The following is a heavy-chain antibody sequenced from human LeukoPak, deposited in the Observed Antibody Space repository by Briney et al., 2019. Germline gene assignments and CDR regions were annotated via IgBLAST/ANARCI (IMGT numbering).Heavy chain of an antibody. D-gene: IGHD3-22*01. CDR1: GGSISSYY. CDR3: ARAAGVVVITPVYYFDY. Sequence: SETLSLTCTVPGGSISSYYWSWIRQPPGKGLEWIGYIYYSGSTNYNPSLKSRVTISVDTSKNQFSLKLSSVTAADTAVYYCARAAGVVVITPVYYFDYWGQGTLVTVSS. V-gene: IGHV4-59*01. CDR2: IYYSGST. J-gene: IGHJ4*02.